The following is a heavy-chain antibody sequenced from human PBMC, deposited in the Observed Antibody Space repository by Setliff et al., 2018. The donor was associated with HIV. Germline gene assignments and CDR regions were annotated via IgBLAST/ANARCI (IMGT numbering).Heavy chain of an antibody. D-gene: IGHD5-12*01. J-gene: IGHJ5*01. Sequence: PSETLSLTCSVSGGSITSGGHYWSWIRHLPGKGPEWIGYIHYTGSNFYNPSLTDRLTLSVDTSDNQFSLKLTSVTAADTAVYYCARGGNSRAAWFDSWGQGTLVTVSS. CDR1: GGSITSGGHY. CDR2: IHYTGSN. CDR3: ARGGNSRAAWFDS. V-gene: IGHV4-31*02.